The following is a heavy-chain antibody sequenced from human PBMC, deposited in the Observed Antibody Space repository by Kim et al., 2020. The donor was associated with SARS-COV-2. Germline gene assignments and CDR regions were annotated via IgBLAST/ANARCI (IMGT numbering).Heavy chain of an antibody. D-gene: IGHD1-7*01. CDR2: ST. J-gene: IGHJ4*02. CDR3: ARDLSWNYDY. V-gene: IGHV3-74*01. Sequence: STDYAHSVKGRITISRDNAKNMLYLQMNSLRAEDTAVYYCARDLSWNYDYWGQGTLVIVSS.